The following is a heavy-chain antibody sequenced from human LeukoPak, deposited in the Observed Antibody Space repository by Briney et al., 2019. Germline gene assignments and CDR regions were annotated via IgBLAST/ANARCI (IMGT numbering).Heavy chain of an antibody. CDR1: GLTFSNYW. CDR3: TRDSYISNVYYGMDV. Sequence: GGSLRLSCAASGLTFSNYWMHWVRQAPGKGLMWISRINPDGSHTSYADSVKGRFTISRDNAKNTLYLQMNSLRAEDAAVYFCTRDSYISNVYYGMDVRGQGATVTVSS. V-gene: IGHV3-74*01. CDR2: INPDGSHT. J-gene: IGHJ6*02. D-gene: IGHD1-26*01.